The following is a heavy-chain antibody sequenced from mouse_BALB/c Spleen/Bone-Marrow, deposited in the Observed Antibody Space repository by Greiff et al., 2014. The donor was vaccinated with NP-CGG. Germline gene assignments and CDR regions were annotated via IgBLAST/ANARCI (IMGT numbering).Heavy chain of an antibody. V-gene: IGHV5-12-1*01. CDR3: ARPLYYYGSSPFYAMDY. CDR2: ICSGGGST. J-gene: IGHJ4*01. D-gene: IGHD1-1*01. CDR1: GFAFSSYD. Sequence: EVQLQESGGGLVKPGGSLKLSCAASGFAFSSYDMSWVRQTPEKRLEWVAYICSGGGSTYYPDTVKGRFTISRDNAKNTLYLQMSSMKSEDPAMYYCARPLYYYGSSPFYAMDYWGQGTSVTVSS.